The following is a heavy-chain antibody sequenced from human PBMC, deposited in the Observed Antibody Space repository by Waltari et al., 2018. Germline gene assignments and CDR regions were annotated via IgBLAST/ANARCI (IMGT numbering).Heavy chain of an antibody. CDR1: GFTFSSYA. Sequence: EVQLLESGGGLVQPGGSLRLSCAASGFTFSSYAMSWVRQAPGKGLDGVSGISGSGGSTYYADSVKGRFTISRDNSKNTLYLQMNSLRAEDTAVYYCAKDRIAARDFDYWGQGTLVTVSS. CDR2: ISGSGGST. D-gene: IGHD6-6*01. J-gene: IGHJ4*02. V-gene: IGHV3-23*01. CDR3: AKDRIAARDFDY.